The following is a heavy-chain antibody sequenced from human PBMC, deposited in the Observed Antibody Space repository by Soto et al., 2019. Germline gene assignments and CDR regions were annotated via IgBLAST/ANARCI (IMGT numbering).Heavy chain of an antibody. D-gene: IGHD3-16*01. V-gene: IGHV3-23*01. CDR1: GFTFSSYA. J-gene: IGHJ4*02. Sequence: EVQLLESGGGVVQPGGSLRLSCAASGFTFSSYAMSWVRQAPGKGLEWVSAISGSGGSTYYADSVKGRFTISRANSKNTLYLQMSSLRAEDTAVYYGAQDSMIFDYWGPGTLVNVSS. CDR2: ISGSGGST. CDR3: AQDSMIFDY.